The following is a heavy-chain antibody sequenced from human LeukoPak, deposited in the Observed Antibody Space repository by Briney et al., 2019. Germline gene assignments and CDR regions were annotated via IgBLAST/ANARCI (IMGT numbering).Heavy chain of an antibody. Sequence: PSQTLSLTCTVSGGSISSGDYYWSWIRQPPGKGLEWIGNIRYSGSTYYNPSLKSRVTISVDTSKNQFSLKLSSVTAADTAIYYCARDNHYYDTYAFDPWGQGSLVTVSS. CDR2: IRYSGST. CDR3: ARDNHYYDTYAFDP. D-gene: IGHD3-22*01. J-gene: IGHJ5*02. CDR1: GGSISSGDYY. V-gene: IGHV4-30-4*01.